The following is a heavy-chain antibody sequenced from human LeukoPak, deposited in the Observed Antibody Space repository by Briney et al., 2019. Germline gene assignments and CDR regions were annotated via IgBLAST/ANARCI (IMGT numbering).Heavy chain of an antibody. CDR3: ATAMLIDYYGMDV. CDR2: IYPGDSET. D-gene: IGHD2-8*01. V-gene: IGHV5-51*01. Sequence: GESLKISCKGSGYSFTSYWIGWVRQIPGKGLEWMGIIYPGDSETRYSTPFQGQVTISADKSISTAYLQWSSLKASDTAMYYCATAMLIDYYGMDVWGQGTTVTVSS. CDR1: GYSFTSYW. J-gene: IGHJ6*02.